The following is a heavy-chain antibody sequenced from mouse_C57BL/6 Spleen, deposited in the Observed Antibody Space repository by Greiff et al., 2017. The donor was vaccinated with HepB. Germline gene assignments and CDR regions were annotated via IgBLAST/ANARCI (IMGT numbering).Heavy chain of an antibody. Sequence: QVQLQQPGAELVMPGASVKLSCKASGYTFTSYWMHWVKQRPGQGLEWIGEIDPSDSYTNYNQKFKGKSTLTVDKSSSTAYMQLSSLTSEDSAVYYCARSDYGGVYYYAMDYWGQGTSVTVSS. J-gene: IGHJ4*01. D-gene: IGHD2-4*01. CDR1: GYTFTSYW. V-gene: IGHV1-69*01. CDR3: ARSDYGGVYYYAMDY. CDR2: IDPSDSYT.